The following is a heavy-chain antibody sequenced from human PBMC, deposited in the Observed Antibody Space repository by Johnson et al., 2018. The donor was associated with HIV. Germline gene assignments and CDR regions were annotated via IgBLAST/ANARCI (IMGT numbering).Heavy chain of an antibody. Sequence: VQLVESGGGVVRPGGSLRLSCAASGFTFDDHGMRWVRQVPGKGLEWVSGLNWNGGRIGYADSVKGRFTISRANAQKPLPLLMNSLRAEDTALYYCARRAGYSGQWLVQTVDAFDIWGQGAMVTVSS. D-gene: IGHD6-19*01. J-gene: IGHJ3*02. CDR1: GFTFDDHG. CDR3: ARRAGYSGQWLVQTVDAFDI. V-gene: IGHV3-20*04. CDR2: LNWNGGRI.